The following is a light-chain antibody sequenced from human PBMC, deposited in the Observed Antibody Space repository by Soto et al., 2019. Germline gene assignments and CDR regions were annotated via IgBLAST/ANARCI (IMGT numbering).Light chain of an antibody. J-gene: IGLJ1*01. Sequence: QSVLTQPPSASGSPGPSVTISCTGNSKEVGGYNYVSWYQQHPGKAPKLMIYEVSKRPSGVPDRFSGSKSGNTASLTVSGLQAEDEADYYCSSYAGSTPYVFGNGTKVTVL. V-gene: IGLV2-8*01. CDR1: SKEVGGYNY. CDR3: SSYAGSTPYV. CDR2: EVS.